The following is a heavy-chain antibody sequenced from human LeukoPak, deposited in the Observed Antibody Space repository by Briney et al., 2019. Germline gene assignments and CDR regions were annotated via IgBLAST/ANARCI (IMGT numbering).Heavy chain of an antibody. Sequence: GGSLRLSCAASGFTFSSYWMHWVRQAPGKGLVWVSGTNTDGSSTMYADSVKGRFTIARDNAKNTLYPQMNSLRAEDTAVYYCYGANAEHWGQGTLVTVSS. CDR1: GFTFSSYW. CDR2: TNTDGSST. CDR3: YGANAEH. D-gene: IGHD4-23*01. V-gene: IGHV3-74*03. J-gene: IGHJ1*01.